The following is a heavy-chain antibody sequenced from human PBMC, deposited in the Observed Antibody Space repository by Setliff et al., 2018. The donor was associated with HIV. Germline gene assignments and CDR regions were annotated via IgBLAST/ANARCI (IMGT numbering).Heavy chain of an antibody. CDR2: IHAGNGYT. CDR3: ARIWGIPPLYYFDY. V-gene: IGHV1-3*01. D-gene: IGHD3-16*01. Sequence: GASVKVSCKASGYTFTSYAMHWVRQAPGQRLEWMGWIHAGNGYTKYSQKFQGRVTFTRGTSASAAYMDLSSLRSEDTAVYYCARIWGIPPLYYFDYWGQGTLVTVSS. CDR1: GYTFTSYA. J-gene: IGHJ4*02.